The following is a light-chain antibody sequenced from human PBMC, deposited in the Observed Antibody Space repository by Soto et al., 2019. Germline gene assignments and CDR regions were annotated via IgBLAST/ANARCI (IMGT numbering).Light chain of an antibody. CDR2: SNN. J-gene: IGLJ2*01. Sequence: QYVLTQPPSASGTPGQRVTISCSGSSSNIGSNTVNWYQQLPGTAPKLLIYSNNQRPSGVPARFSGSKSGTSASLAISGLQSEDEADYYCAAWDDSLNGVVFGGGTKLTVL. CDR3: AAWDDSLNGVV. CDR1: SSNIGSNT. V-gene: IGLV1-44*01.